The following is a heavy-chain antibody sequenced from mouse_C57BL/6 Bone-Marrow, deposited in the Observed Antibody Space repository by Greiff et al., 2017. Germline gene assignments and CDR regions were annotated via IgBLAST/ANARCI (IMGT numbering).Heavy chain of an antibody. Sequence: VQLQQSGPGLVKPSQTVFLTCTVTGISITTGNYRWSWIRQFPGNKLEWIGYIYYSGTITNNPSLTSRTTITRDTPKNQFFLEMNSLTAEDTATYCGARDNYPHWYVDVWGTGTTVTVSS. CDR3: ARDNYPHWYVDV. CDR2: IYYSGTI. J-gene: IGHJ1*03. CDR1: GISITTGNYR. V-gene: IGHV3-5*01. D-gene: IGHD2-1*01.